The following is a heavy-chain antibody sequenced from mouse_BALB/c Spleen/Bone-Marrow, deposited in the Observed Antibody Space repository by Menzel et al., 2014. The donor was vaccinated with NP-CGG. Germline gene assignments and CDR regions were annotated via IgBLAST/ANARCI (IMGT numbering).Heavy chain of an antibody. J-gene: IGHJ4*01. V-gene: IGHV1S22*01. CDR2: IYPGSGST. Sequence: GSELVRPGASVKLSCKASGYTFTSYWMHWVEQRPGQGLEWIGNIYPGSGSTNYDEKFKNKATLTVDTSSSAAYMQLRSLTSEDSAVYYCTRGDYPYFPMDYWGQGTSVTVSS. D-gene: IGHD2-4*01. CDR3: TRGDYPYFPMDY. CDR1: GYTFTSYW.